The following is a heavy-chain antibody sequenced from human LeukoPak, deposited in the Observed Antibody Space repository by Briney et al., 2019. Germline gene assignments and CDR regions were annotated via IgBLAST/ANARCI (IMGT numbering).Heavy chain of an antibody. J-gene: IGHJ5*02. D-gene: IGHD3-10*01. CDR3: ARDLTRFDA. CDR1: GFTFDDYA. CDR2: ISWDGGST. Sequence: GGSLRLSCAASGFTFDDYAMHWVRQAPGKGLEWVSLISWDGGSTYYAVSVKGRFTISRDNTKNSLDLQMNSLRVDDTAIYYCARDLTRFDAWGQGILVTVSS. V-gene: IGHV3-43D*03.